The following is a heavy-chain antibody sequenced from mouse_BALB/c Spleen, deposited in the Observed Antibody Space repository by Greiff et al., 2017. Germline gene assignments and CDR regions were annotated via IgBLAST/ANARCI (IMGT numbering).Heavy chain of an antibody. Sequence: QVQLQQSGAELARPGASVKLSCKASGYTFTSYWMQWVKQRPGQGLEWIGAIYPGDGDTRYTQKFKGKATLTADKSSSTAYMQLSSLASEDSAVYYCARSDYYGSIYWYFDVWGAGTTVTVSS. V-gene: IGHV1-87*01. CDR3: ARSDYYGSIYWYFDV. CDR2: IYPGDGDT. CDR1: GYTFTSYW. J-gene: IGHJ1*01. D-gene: IGHD1-1*01.